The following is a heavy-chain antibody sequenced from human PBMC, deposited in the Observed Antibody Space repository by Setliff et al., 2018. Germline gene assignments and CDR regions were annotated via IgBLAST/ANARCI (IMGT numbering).Heavy chain of an antibody. V-gene: IGHV1-69-2*01. CDR3: ATDPANRGVQFDY. CDR1: GSTFNTYA. CDR2: VDPKDGQA. J-gene: IGHJ4*02. Sequence: ASVKVSCKASGSTFNTYANNWVRQAPGQGLAWMGRVDPKDGQAIYAKKFQGRFTITADTSIDTAYMELSSLTSEDTAVYYCATDPANRGVQFDYWGRGTLVTVSS. D-gene: IGHD3-10*01.